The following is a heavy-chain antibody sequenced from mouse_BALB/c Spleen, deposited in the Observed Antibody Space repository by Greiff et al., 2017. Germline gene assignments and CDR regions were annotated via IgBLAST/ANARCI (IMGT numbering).Heavy chain of an antibody. J-gene: IGHJ2*01. V-gene: IGHV8-8*01. CDR2: IWWNDDK. Sequence: QVTLKVSGPGILQPSQTLSLTCSFSGFSLSTSGMSVGWIRQPSGKGLEWLAHIWWNDDKYYNPALKSRLTISKDTSNNQVFLKIASVVTADTATYYCARIGYYGSNYYFDYWGQGTTLTVSS. CDR3: ARIGYYGSNYYFDY. D-gene: IGHD1-1*01. CDR1: GFSLSTSGMS.